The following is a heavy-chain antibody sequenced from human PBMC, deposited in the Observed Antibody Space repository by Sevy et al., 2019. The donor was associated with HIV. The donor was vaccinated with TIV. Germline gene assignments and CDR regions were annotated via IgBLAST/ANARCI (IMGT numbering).Heavy chain of an antibody. V-gene: IGHV4-31*03. CDR1: GGSISSGGYY. J-gene: IGHJ3*02. CDR2: IYYSGST. D-gene: IGHD4-4*01. Sequence: QSQTLSLTCTVSGGSISSGGYYWSWIRQHPGKGLEWIGYIYYSGSTYYNPSLKSRVTISVDTSKNQFSLKLSSVTAADTAVYYCARVKSFESNSKKRVAAFDIWGQGTMVTVSS. CDR3: ARVKSFESNSKKRVAAFDI.